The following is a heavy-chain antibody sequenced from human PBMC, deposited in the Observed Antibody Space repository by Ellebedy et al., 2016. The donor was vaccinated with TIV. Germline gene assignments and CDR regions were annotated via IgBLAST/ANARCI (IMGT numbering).Heavy chain of an antibody. CDR2: ISPSGDIT. CDR1: GFTFRDFA. Sequence: GESLKISCAASGFTFRDFAMNWVRQAPGKGLEWVSAISPSGDITYFADSVKGRFTISRDNSQDTVHLQMHSLRDEDTAVYYCTKRGVAWAAFDIWGPGTLVTVSS. V-gene: IGHV3-23*01. CDR3: TKRGVAWAAFDI. J-gene: IGHJ3*02. D-gene: IGHD7-27*01.